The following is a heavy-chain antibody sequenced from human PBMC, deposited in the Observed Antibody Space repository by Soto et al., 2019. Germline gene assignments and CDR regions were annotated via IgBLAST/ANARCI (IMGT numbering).Heavy chain of an antibody. D-gene: IGHD1-20*01. CDR3: ARHGGRDTSIHNCLGC. J-gene: IGHJ4*03. V-gene: IGHV3-73*01. CDR2: IRSKANSYAT. Sequence: PGGSLRLSCAASGFIFSGSALHWVRQASGKGLEWVGRIRSKANSYATAYGASMKGRFTISRDDSKSTTYLQMNGLKTDDTAVYYCARHGGRDTSIHNCLGCWGPGARVTVAS. CDR1: GFIFSGSA.